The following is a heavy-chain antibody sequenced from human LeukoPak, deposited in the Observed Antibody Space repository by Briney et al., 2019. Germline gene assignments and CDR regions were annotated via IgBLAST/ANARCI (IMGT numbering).Heavy chain of an antibody. D-gene: IGHD2-21*02. J-gene: IGHJ3*02. Sequence: GGSLRLSCAASGFTFSSYSMNWVRQAPGKGLEWVSSISSSSSYIYYADSVKGRFTISRDNAKNTLYLQMNSLRAEDTAVYYCARIAVVVTATDAFDIWGQGTMVTVSS. CDR3: ARIAVVVTATDAFDI. CDR2: ISSSSSYI. CDR1: GFTFSSYS. V-gene: IGHV3-21*01.